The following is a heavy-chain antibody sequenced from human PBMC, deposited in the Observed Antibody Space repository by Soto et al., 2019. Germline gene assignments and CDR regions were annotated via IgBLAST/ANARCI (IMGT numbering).Heavy chain of an antibody. CDR3: SRDAIAAAGTND. J-gene: IGHJ4*02. D-gene: IGHD6-13*01. V-gene: IGHV1-69*06. Sequence: QVQLVQSGTEVKKPGSSVKVSCKASGGAFSSYTINWVRQAPGQGLEWMGGIIPIFGTANYAQKFQGRVTSTADTSTNTAFMELTSLGSNATAVYYCSRDAIAAAGTNDWGQGTLVTVSS. CDR2: IIPIFGTA. CDR1: GGAFSSYT.